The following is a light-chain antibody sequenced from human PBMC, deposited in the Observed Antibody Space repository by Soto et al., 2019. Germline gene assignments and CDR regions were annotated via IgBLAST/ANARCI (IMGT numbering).Light chain of an antibody. CDR1: SSNIGSNT. CDR2: NNS. Sequence: QSVLTQPPSASGTPGQMVTISCSGSSSNIGSNTVNWYQQLPGMAPKLLIYNNSQRPSGVPDRFSGSKSGTVVSLAISGLQSEDEADYYCAAWDDSLRGLEFGGGTKLTVL. V-gene: IGLV1-44*01. J-gene: IGLJ2*01. CDR3: AAWDDSLRGLE.